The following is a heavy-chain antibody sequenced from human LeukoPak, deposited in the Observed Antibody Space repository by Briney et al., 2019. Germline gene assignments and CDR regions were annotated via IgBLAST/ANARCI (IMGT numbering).Heavy chain of an antibody. Sequence: GSLRLSCAAPGFIFDNYAIHWIRQAPGKGLEWVSLISGDGGSTFYADSVRGRFTISRDNTRKSLSLQMSSLRSEDTALYYCARESETSGWYDYWGQGTLVTVSS. J-gene: IGHJ4*02. CDR2: ISGDGGST. V-gene: IGHV3-43*02. CDR1: GFIFDNYA. CDR3: ARESETSGWYDY. D-gene: IGHD6-19*01.